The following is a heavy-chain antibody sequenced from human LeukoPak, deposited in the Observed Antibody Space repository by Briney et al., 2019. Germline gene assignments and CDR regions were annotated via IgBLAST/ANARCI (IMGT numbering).Heavy chain of an antibody. CDR2: ISWNSGRI. J-gene: IGHJ4*02. CDR3: AKDIYSGGYSRSLDY. CDR1: GFTFDDYA. D-gene: IGHD6-13*01. Sequence: PGRSLRLSCAASGFTFDDYAMHWVRQAPGKGLEWVSSISWNSGRIVYADSVKGRFTISRDNAENSLYLQMNSLRAEDMALYYCAKDIYSGGYSRSLDYWGQGTLVTVSS. V-gene: IGHV3-9*03.